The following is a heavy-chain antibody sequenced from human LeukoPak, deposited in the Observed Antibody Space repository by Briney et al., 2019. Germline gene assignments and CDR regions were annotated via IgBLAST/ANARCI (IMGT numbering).Heavy chain of an antibody. V-gene: IGHV3-21*01. CDR1: GFTFSSHS. Sequence: PGDSLRLSCAASGFTFSSHSMNWVRQAPGKGLEWVSSISSSSSYIYYADSVKGRFTISRDNAKNSLYLQMNSLRAEDTAVYYCASSTFYYMDVWGKGTTVTVSS. CDR3: ASSTFYYMDV. CDR2: ISSSSSYI. J-gene: IGHJ6*03.